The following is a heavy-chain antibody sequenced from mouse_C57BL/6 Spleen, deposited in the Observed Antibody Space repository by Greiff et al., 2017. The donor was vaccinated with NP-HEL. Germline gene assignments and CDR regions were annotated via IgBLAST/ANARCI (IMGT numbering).Heavy chain of an antibody. CDR2: ISDGGSYT. V-gene: IGHV5-4*03. D-gene: IGHD1-1*01. CDR3: ARLLRYDWYFDV. CDR1: GFTFSSYA. J-gene: IGHJ1*03. Sequence: EVKLMESGGGLVKPGGSLKLSCAASGFTFSSYAMSWVRQTPEKRLEWVATISDGGSYTYYPDNVKGRFTISRDNAKNNLYLQMSHLKSEDTAMYYCARLLRYDWYFDVWGTGTTVTVSS.